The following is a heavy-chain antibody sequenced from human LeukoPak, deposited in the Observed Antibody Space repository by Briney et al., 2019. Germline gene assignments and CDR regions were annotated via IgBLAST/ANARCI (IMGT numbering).Heavy chain of an antibody. CDR1: GDSVSSNSAA. Sequence: SQTLSLTCAISGDSVSSNSAAWNWIRQSPSRGLEWLGRTYYRSKWYNDYAVSVKSRITINPDTSKNQFSLQLNSVTPEDTAVYYCARGYCSGGGCYSYYYYGMDVWGQGTTVTVSS. V-gene: IGHV6-1*01. CDR3: ARGYCSGGGCYSYYYYGMDV. D-gene: IGHD2-15*01. J-gene: IGHJ6*02. CDR2: TYYRSKWYN.